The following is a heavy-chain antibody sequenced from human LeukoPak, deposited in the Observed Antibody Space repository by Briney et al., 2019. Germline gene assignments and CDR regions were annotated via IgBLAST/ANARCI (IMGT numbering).Heavy chain of an antibody. D-gene: IGHD3-22*01. CDR1: GGSINTDNYY. Sequence: KASETLSLTCTVSGGSINTDNYYWSWIRQPAGKGLEWVGRIYTSGSTNYNPSLKSRVTISVDTSKNQFSLKLSSVTAADTAVYYCSRVTGYYYDSSGYWSHDAFDIWGQGTMVTVSS. V-gene: IGHV4-61*02. CDR3: SRVTGYYYDSSGYWSHDAFDI. J-gene: IGHJ3*02. CDR2: IYTSGST.